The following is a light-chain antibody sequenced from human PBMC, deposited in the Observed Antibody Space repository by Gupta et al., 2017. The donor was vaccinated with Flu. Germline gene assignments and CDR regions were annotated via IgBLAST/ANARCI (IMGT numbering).Light chain of an antibody. CDR2: RAS. J-gene: IGKJ4*01. V-gene: IGKV1-5*03. CDR1: QSISSW. Sequence: DIQMTQSPSTLSASVGDRVSITCRASQSISSWLAWYQQKPGKAHKLLIYRASTVQSGVPSRFSGSGSGTEFTLTISSLHPDDFATYYCQHDNNYPLTFGGGTEVEIK. CDR3: QHDNNYPLT.